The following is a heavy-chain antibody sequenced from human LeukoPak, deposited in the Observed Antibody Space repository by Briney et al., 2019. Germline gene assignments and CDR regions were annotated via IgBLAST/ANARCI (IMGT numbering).Heavy chain of an antibody. CDR3: ARLRVSGSYLYYFDY. CDR2: IHYSGYT. D-gene: IGHD3-10*01. J-gene: IGHJ4*02. V-gene: IGHV4-59*08. Sequence: SETLSLTCAVSGGSISNYYCSWIRQPPGKGLEWLGYIHYSGYTNYNPSLKSRVTISVDTSKNRFTLKLSSVTAADTAVYYCARLRVSGSYLYYFDYWGQGTLVTVSS. CDR1: GGSISNYY.